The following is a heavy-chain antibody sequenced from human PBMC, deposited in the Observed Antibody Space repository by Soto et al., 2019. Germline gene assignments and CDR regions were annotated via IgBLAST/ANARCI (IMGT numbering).Heavy chain of an antibody. CDR3: ARAGERYCSGGSCYGRYYYYGMDV. CDR1: GFTFSSYA. J-gene: IGHJ6*02. Sequence: HPGGSLRLSCAASGFTFSSYAMHWVRQAPGKGLEWVAVISYDGSNKYYADSVKGRFTISRDNSKNTLYLQMNSLRAEDTAVYYCARAGERYCSGGSCYGRYYYYGMDVWGQGTTVTVSS. V-gene: IGHV3-30-3*01. D-gene: IGHD2-15*01. CDR2: ISYDGSNK.